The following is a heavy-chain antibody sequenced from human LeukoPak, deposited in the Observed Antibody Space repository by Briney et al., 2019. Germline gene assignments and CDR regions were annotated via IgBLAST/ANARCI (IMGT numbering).Heavy chain of an antibody. J-gene: IGHJ4*02. V-gene: IGHV4-59*08. Sequence: SETLSLTCTVSGGSISDYYWSWIRQPPGKGLEWIGYISYSGSTYYNPSLKSRVTISVDTSKNQFSLKLSSVTAADTAVYYCARLAGDYEGGSEATDYWGQGTLVTVSS. CDR3: ARLAGDYEGGSEATDY. CDR2: ISYSGST. CDR1: GGSISDYY. D-gene: IGHD4-17*01.